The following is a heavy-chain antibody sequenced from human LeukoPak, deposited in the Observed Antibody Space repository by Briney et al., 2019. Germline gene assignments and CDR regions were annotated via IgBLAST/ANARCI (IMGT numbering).Heavy chain of an antibody. CDR2: IYYSGST. J-gene: IGHJ5*02. CDR3: ARVVRRPSAWFGP. Sequence: SQTLSLTCTVSGGSISSGGYYWSWIRQHPGKGLEWIGYIYYSGSTYYNPSLKSRVTISVDTSKNQFSLKLSSGTAADTAVYYCARVVRRPSAWFGPWGQGTLVTVSS. V-gene: IGHV4-31*03. CDR1: GGSISSGGYY. D-gene: IGHD2/OR15-2a*01.